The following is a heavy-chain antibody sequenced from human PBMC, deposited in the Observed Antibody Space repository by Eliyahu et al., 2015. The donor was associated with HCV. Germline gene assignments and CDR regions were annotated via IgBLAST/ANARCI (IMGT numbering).Heavy chain of an antibody. CDR1: GYSIRSGYW. J-gene: IGHJ1*01. V-gene: IGHV4-38-2*02. D-gene: IGHD3/OR15-3a*01. Sequence: QVQLQESGPGLLKPSETLSLSCAVSGYSIRSGYWWGWTRQPPGKGLEWIGSVAHYGGTSYNPSLKSRVIISADTSKNQFFLRVTSVTAADTAVYYCAREREGTWTLDWGQGTLVAVST. CDR2: VAHYGGT. CDR3: AREREGTWTLD.